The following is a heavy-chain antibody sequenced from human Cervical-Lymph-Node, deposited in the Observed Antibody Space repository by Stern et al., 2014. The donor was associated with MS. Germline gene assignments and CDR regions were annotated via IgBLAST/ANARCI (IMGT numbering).Heavy chain of an antibody. CDR3: ARDHSTGWYFFDY. V-gene: IGHV3-74*01. D-gene: IGHD6-19*01. CDR2: LNSDGSCT. Sequence: EVQLVESGGGLVQPGGSLRLSCAASGFTFSSHWMHWVRQAPGKGLVWVSRLNSDGSCTSYADSVKGRFTISRDNAKNTLYLQMNSLRAEDTAVYYCARDHSTGWYFFDYWGQGTLVTVSS. J-gene: IGHJ4*02. CDR1: GFTFSSHW.